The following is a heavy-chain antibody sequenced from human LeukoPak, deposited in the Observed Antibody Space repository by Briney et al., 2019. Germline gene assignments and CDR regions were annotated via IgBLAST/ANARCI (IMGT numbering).Heavy chain of an antibody. Sequence: SETLSLTCTVSGGSISSSSYYWGWIRQPPGKGLEWIGSIYYSGSTYYNPSLKSRVTISVDTSKNQFSLKLSSVTAADTAVYYCARTTTGFDYWGQGTLVTVSS. CDR2: IYYSGST. CDR1: GGSISSSSYY. V-gene: IGHV4-39*01. J-gene: IGHJ4*02. CDR3: ARTTTGFDY. D-gene: IGHD4-17*01.